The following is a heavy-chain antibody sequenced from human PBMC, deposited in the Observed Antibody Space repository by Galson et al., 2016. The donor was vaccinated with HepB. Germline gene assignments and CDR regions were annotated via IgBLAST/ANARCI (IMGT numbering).Heavy chain of an antibody. CDR2: TSYDGSDK. D-gene: IGHD3-16*02. Sequence: SLRLSCAASGFSFSNFGFHWVRQAPGKGLEWVAVTSYDGSDKQYADSGKGRFTTSRGNSKSTLYLQMSSLRPEDTAVYYCARDRNSRYGHSQHGMDVWGQGTTVIVSS. J-gene: IGHJ6*01. CDR3: ARDRNSRYGHSQHGMDV. V-gene: IGHV3-30*03. CDR1: GFSFSNFG.